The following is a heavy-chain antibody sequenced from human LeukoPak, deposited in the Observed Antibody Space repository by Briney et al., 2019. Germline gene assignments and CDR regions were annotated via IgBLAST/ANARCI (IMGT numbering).Heavy chain of an antibody. V-gene: IGHV4-31*03. CDR1: GGSISSGGYY. Sequence: PSETLSLTCTVSGGSISSGGYYWSWIRQHPGKGLEWIGYIYYSGSTYYNPSLKSRVTISVDTSKNHFSLQLSSVTAADTALYYCARGRNGDFDYWGQGTLVTVSS. CDR3: ARGRNGDFDY. D-gene: IGHD4-17*01. J-gene: IGHJ4*02. CDR2: IYYSGST.